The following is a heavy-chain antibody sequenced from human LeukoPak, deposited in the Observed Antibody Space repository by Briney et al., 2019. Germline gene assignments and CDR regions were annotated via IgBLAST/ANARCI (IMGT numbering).Heavy chain of an antibody. J-gene: IGHJ4*02. Sequence: SETLSLTCTVSGGSISSSSYYWGWIRQPPGKGLEWIGSIYYSGSTYYNPSLKSRVTISVDTSKNQFSLKLSSVTAADTAVYYCAPGIVVVPAAIPPAYYFDYWGQGTLVTVSS. CDR3: APGIVVVPAAIPPAYYFDY. CDR2: IYYSGST. CDR1: GGSISSSSYY. D-gene: IGHD2-2*01. V-gene: IGHV4-39*01.